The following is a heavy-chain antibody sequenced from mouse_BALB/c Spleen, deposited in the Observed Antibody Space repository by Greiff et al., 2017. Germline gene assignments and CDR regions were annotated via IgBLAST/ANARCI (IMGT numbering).Heavy chain of an antibody. CDR1: GYSITSDYA. Sequence: EVQLQQSGPGLVKPSQSLSLTCTVTGYSITSDYAWNWIRQFPGNKLEWMGYISYSGSTSYNPSLKSRISITRDTSKNQFFLQLNSVTTEDTATYYCARRSDGFAYWGQGTLVTVSA. J-gene: IGHJ3*01. CDR3: ARRSDGFAY. V-gene: IGHV3-2*02. CDR2: ISYSGST.